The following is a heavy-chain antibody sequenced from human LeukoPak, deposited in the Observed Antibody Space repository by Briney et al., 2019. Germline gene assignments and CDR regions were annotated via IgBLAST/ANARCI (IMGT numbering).Heavy chain of an antibody. CDR1: GLTFSSHR. CDR2: ISDDGSST. V-gene: IGHV3-74*01. J-gene: IGHJ4*02. CDR3: ASTISCLL. D-gene: IGHD2-15*01. Sequence: PGGSLRLSCAASGLTFSSHRMHWVRQAPGEGLVWVSRISDDGSSTTYADSVKGRFTISRDNTKNMLYLEMKSLRVEDTAVYYCASTISCLLWGQGTLVTVSS.